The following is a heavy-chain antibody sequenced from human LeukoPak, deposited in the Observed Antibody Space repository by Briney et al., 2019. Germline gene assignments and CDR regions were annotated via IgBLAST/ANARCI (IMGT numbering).Heavy chain of an antibody. J-gene: IGHJ4*02. CDR3: ARGWSSGWYKDY. V-gene: IGHV4-39*07. CDR2: IYYSGST. Sequence: PSETLSLTCTVSGASISTNSYYWGWIRQPPGKGLEWTGSIYYSGSTYYNPSLKSRVTISIDTSKNQFSLRLRSVTAADTAVYYCARGWSSGWYKDYWGQGTLVTVSS. CDR1: GASISTNSYY. D-gene: IGHD6-19*01.